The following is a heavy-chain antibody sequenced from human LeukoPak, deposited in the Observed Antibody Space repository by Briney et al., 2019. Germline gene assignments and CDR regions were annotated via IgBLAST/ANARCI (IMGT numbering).Heavy chain of an antibody. CDR1: GGSISSYY. D-gene: IGHD3-22*01. CDR2: IYTSGST. V-gene: IGHV4-4*07. CDR3: ARDDFNYCDRSYGMDV. Sequence: SETLSLTCTVSGGSISSYYWSWIRQPAGKGLEWIGRIYTSGSTNYNPSLKSRVTMSVDTSKNQFSLKLSSVTAADTAVYYCARDDFNYCDRSYGMDVWGQGTTVTVSS. J-gene: IGHJ6*02.